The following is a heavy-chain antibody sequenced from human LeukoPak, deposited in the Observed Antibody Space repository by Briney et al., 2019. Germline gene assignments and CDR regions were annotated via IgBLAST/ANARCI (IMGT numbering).Heavy chain of an antibody. CDR3: ARAPSEIGGYYPEYFRH. J-gene: IGHJ1*01. Sequence: GGSLRLSCAASGFTFSSYWMHWVRQAPGKGLVWVSRIKSDGKTNYADSVEGRFTISRDNAKNTVSLQMNSLRAEDTGVYYCARAPSEIGGYYPEYFRHWGQGTLVTVSS. CDR2: IKSDGKT. D-gene: IGHD3-22*01. V-gene: IGHV3-74*01. CDR1: GFTFSSYW.